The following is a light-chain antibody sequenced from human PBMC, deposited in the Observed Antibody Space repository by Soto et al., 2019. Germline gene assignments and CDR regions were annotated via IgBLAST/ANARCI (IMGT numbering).Light chain of an antibody. J-gene: IGKJ2*01. CDR1: QSVSSN. CDR2: GAS. CDR3: QQYNNWPYT. V-gene: IGKV3-15*01. Sequence: EIVMTQSPATLSVSPGERATLSCRASQSVSSNLAWYQQKPDQAPRLLIYGASTRATGIPARFSGSGSGTEFTLTISSLQSEDFAVYYCQQYNNWPYTFGQGTKSEIK.